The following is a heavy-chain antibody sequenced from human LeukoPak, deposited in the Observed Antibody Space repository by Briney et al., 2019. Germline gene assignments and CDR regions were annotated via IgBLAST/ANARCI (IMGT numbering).Heavy chain of an antibody. Sequence: SETLSLTCTVSGYSISSGYYWGWIRQPPGKGLEWIGSIYHSGSTYYKPSLKSRVTISVDTSKNQFSLKLSSVTAADTAVYYCARGPSGSYFLYYYYYMDVWGKGTTVTVSS. V-gene: IGHV4-38-2*02. J-gene: IGHJ6*03. D-gene: IGHD1-26*01. CDR1: GYSISSGYY. CDR2: IYHSGST. CDR3: ARGPSGSYFLYYYYYMDV.